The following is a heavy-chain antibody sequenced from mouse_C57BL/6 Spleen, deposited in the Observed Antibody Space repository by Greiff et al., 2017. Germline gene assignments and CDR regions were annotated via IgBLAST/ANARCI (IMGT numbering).Heavy chain of an antibody. J-gene: IGHJ3*01. CDR1: GYTFTSYG. D-gene: IGHD3-2*02. CDR2: IYPRSGNT. Sequence: VQLQQSGAELARPGASVKLSCKASGYTFTSYGISWVKQRTGQGLEWIGEIYPRSGNTYYNEKFKGKATLTADKSSSTAYMELRSLTSEDSAVYFCAKEKDSSGYRWFAYWGQGTLGTVSA. V-gene: IGHV1-81*01. CDR3: AKEKDSSGYRWFAY.